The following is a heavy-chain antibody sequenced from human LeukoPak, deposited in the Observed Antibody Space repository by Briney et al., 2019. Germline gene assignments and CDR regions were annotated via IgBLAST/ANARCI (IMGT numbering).Heavy chain of an antibody. CDR1: GFTFSSSA. V-gene: IGHV3-23*01. D-gene: IGHD3/OR15-3a*01. Sequence: GGSLRLSCAASGFTFSSSAMSWVRQAPGKGLEWVAAISDTGRLSYCADSVNGRFTISRDNSKNTLSLQMNSLRAADTAVYYCAKYRSGLDYFDYWGQGTLVTVSS. CDR3: AKYRSGLDYFDY. CDR2: ISDTGRLS. J-gene: IGHJ4*02.